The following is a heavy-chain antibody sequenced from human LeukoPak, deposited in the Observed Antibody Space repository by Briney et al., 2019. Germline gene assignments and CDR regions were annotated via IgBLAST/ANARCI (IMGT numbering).Heavy chain of an antibody. J-gene: IGHJ4*02. V-gene: IGHV3-23*01. CDR2: ISGSGGST. Sequence: PGGSLRLSCAASGFTFSSYAMSWVRQAPGKGLEWVSAISGSGGSTYYADSVKGRFTISRDNSKNTLYLQMNSLRAEDTAVYYCAKKGIVVVTPPLSYWGQGTLATVSS. D-gene: IGHD2-21*02. CDR3: AKKGIVVVTPPLSY. CDR1: GFTFSSYA.